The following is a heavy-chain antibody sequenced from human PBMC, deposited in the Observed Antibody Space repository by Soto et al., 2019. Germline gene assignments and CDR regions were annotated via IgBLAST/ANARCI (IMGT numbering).Heavy chain of an antibody. CDR1: GFTFEGYG. J-gene: IGHJ4*02. V-gene: IGHV3-23*01. D-gene: IGHD3-22*01. CDR3: ANTYFYDSSGSYFEKYYFDF. CDR2: VSGSGTIR. Sequence: HPWGTLSLSCAASGFTFEGYGMSWVRQAPSKGLGWLSPVSGSGTIRYYARSVKGRFTISRENSQTTLSVQMNSLRAQAPAVYYCANTYFYDSSGSYFEKYYFDFWGQGTPVTVSS.